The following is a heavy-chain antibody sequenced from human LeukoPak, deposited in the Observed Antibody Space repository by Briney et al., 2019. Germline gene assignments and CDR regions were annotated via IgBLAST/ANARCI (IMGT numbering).Heavy chain of an antibody. Sequence: PGGSLRLSCAASGFTFSSYAMHWVRQAPGKGLEWVAVISYDGSNKYYADSVKGRFTISRDNSKNTLYLQMNSLRAEDTAVYYCAKDASRDGYKLIDYWGQGTLVTVSS. CDR2: ISYDGSNK. J-gene: IGHJ4*02. D-gene: IGHD5-24*01. CDR1: GFTFSSYA. CDR3: AKDASRDGYKLIDY. V-gene: IGHV3-30*04.